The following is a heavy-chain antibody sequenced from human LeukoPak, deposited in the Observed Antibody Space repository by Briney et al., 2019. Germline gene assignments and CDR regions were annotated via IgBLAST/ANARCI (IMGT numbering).Heavy chain of an antibody. V-gene: IGHV3-21*01. CDR1: GFTFRSYS. Sequence: PGGSLRLSCAASGFTFRSYSMNWVRQAPGKGLEWVSSISSSSSYIYYADSVKGRFTISRDNAKNSLYLQMNSLRAEDTAVYYCARAASRDSNYYMDVWGKGTTVTVSS. CDR2: ISSSSSYI. CDR3: ARAASRDSNYYMDV. J-gene: IGHJ6*03. D-gene: IGHD4-11*01.